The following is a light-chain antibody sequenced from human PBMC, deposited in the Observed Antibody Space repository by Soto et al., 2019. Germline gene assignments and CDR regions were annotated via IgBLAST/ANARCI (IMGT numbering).Light chain of an antibody. Sequence: DIVMTQSPAPLSVSPGERVTLSCRASQSVNSKVAWYQQKPGQAPRLLIYGASSRATGIPDRFSGSGSGTDFTLTISRLEPEDVAVYYCQQYGSSLITLGQGTRLEIK. J-gene: IGKJ5*01. CDR3: QQYGSSLIT. CDR1: QSVNSK. V-gene: IGKV3-20*01. CDR2: GAS.